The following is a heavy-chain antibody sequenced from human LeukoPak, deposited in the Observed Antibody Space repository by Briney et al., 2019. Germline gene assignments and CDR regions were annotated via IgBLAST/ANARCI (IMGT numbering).Heavy chain of an antibody. CDR3: ARKTTTGPTKAAFDI. D-gene: IGHD4-17*01. CDR1: GGSVSSGSYY. J-gene: IGHJ3*02. CDR2: IYYSGST. V-gene: IGHV4-61*01. Sequence: SETLSLTCTVSGGSVSSGSYYWSWIRQPPGKGLEWIGYIYYSGSTYYNPSLKSRITISVDTSKNQFSLKLSSVTAVDTAVYYCARKTTTGPTKAAFDIWGQGTMLTVSS.